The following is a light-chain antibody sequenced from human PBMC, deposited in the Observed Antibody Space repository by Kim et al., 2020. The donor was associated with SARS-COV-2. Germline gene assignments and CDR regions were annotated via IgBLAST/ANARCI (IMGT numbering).Light chain of an antibody. CDR3: QQYNNWPPLT. Sequence: STGERATLSCRASQSVSSNLAWYQQKPGQAPRLLIYGASTRATGIPARFSGSGSGTEFTLTISSLQSEDFAVYYCQQYNNWPPLTFGGGTKVDIK. CDR1: QSVSSN. CDR2: GAS. J-gene: IGKJ4*01. V-gene: IGKV3-15*01.